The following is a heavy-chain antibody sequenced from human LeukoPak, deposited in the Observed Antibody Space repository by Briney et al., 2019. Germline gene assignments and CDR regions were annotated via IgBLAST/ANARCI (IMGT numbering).Heavy chain of an antibody. Sequence: PSQTLSLTCTVSGGSISSGSYYWSWIRQPAGTGLEWIGRIYTSGSTNYNPSLKSRVTISVDTSKNQFSLKLSSVTAADTAVYYCARGDSYGEYPYYYYGMDGWGQGTTVTVSS. CDR1: GGSISSGSYY. J-gene: IGHJ6*02. CDR3: ARGDSYGEYPYYYYGMDG. D-gene: IGHD4-17*01. CDR2: IYTSGST. V-gene: IGHV4-61*02.